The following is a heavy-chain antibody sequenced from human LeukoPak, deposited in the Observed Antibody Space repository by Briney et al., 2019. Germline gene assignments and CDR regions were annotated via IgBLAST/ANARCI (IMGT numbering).Heavy chain of an antibody. J-gene: IGHJ4*02. D-gene: IGHD2-8*01. Sequence: SETLSLTCTVSGYSISSGYYWAWMRQPPGKGLEWIGSINHSGSTYYNPSLKSRVTVSVDTSKNQVSLRLSSVTAADTAVYYCARVCTSGRCLDYWGQGTLVTVSS. V-gene: IGHV4-38-2*02. CDR1: GYSISSGYY. CDR2: INHSGST. CDR3: ARVCTSGRCLDY.